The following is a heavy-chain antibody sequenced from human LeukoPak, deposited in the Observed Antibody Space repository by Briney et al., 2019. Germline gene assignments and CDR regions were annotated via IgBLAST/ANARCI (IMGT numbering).Heavy chain of an antibody. CDR2: ISGSGGST. CDR1: GFTFSNYA. D-gene: IGHD1-1*01. V-gene: IGHV3-23*01. J-gene: IGHJ6*02. Sequence: GGSLRLSCAASGFTFSNYAMSWVRRAPGKGLEWVSAISGSGGSTYYADSVKGRFTISRDNSKNTLYLQMNSLRAEDTAVYYFAKGTGTALYYYYGMDVWGQGTTVTVSS. CDR3: AKGTGTALYYYYGMDV.